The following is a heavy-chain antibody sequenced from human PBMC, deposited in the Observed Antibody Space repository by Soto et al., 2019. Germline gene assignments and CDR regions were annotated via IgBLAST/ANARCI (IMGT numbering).Heavy chain of an antibody. CDR3: ASNWGGGGY. CDR2: IYSGGYT. V-gene: IGHV3-53*01. CDR1: GFTVSNNY. J-gene: IGHJ4*02. Sequence: EVQLVESGGGLIQPGGSLRLSCAVSGFTVSNNYMSWVRQAPGKGLEGVSVIYSGGYTAYGDSVKGRFTISRDNSKNTLYPQRSGLGAAATAVFSCASNWGGGGYWGQGTLVTVSS. D-gene: IGHD3-16*01.